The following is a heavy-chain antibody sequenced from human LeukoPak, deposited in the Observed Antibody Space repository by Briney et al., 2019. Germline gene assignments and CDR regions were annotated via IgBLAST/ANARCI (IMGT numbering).Heavy chain of an antibody. V-gene: IGHV3-33*01. Sequence: GGSLRLSCAASGFTFSSYGTHWVRQAPGKGLERVAVIRYDGSNKYYADSVKGRFTISRDNSKNTLYLQMNSLRAEDTAVYYCARGGLSGSYYFDYWGQGTLVTVSS. CDR3: ARGGLSGSYYFDY. J-gene: IGHJ4*02. CDR2: IRYDGSNK. D-gene: IGHD1-26*01. CDR1: GFTFSSYG.